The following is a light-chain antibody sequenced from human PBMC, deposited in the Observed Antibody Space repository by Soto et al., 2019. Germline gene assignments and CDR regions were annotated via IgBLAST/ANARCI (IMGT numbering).Light chain of an antibody. J-gene: IGKJ1*01. CDR2: IAS. CDR3: HQYAAVPRT. Sequence: EIVLTQSPGTLSLSPGERATLSCRASQTVANRYLAWYQQKPGQAPRLLMYIASTRATGIPARFSGSGSGADFTLTISRLEPEDFAVYYCHQYAAVPRTFGQGTKVEVK. V-gene: IGKV3-20*01. CDR1: QTVANRY.